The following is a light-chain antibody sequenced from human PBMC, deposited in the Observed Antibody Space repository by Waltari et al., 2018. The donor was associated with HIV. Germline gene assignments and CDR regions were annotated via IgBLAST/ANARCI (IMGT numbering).Light chain of an antibody. CDR3: QAWDTTTVV. Sequence: SYELTQSPSVSVSPGQTASITCSGDKLGDKYACWYQQKPGQSPVLVIYEDSKRPSGIPGRFSGSNSGNTATLTISGTQAMDEADYYCQAWDTTTVVFGGGTKLTVL. V-gene: IGLV3-1*01. CDR2: EDS. CDR1: KLGDKY. J-gene: IGLJ2*01.